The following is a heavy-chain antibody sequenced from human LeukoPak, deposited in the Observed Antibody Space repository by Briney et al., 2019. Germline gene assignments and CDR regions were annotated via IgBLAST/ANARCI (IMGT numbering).Heavy chain of an antibody. D-gene: IGHD3-22*01. CDR1: GDSVSSDSYY. CDR3: ARDSRGYYDSSGYFDH. V-gene: IGHV4-61*01. J-gene: IGHJ4*02. Sequence: SETLSLTCTVSGDSVSSDSYYWSWLRQPPGKGLEWIRYMYYSGTTKKNPSLKSRVTLSVDTSKNQLYLKLNSVTAADTAVYYCARDSRGYYDSSGYFDHWGQGTLVTVSS. CDR2: MYYSGTT.